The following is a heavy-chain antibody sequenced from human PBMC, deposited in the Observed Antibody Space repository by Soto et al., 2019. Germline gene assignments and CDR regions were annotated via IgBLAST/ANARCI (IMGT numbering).Heavy chain of an antibody. CDR2: INPNSGGT. D-gene: IGHD3-3*01. CDR1: GYTFTGYY. CDR3: ARAKYDFWSGYYPDYYYGMDV. Sequence: ASVKVSCKASGYTFTGYYMHWVRQAPGQGLEWMGWINPNSGGTNYAQKFQGRATMTRDTSISTAYMELSRLRSDDTAVYYCARAKYDFWSGYYPDYYYGMDVWGQGTTVTVSS. V-gene: IGHV1-2*02. J-gene: IGHJ6*02.